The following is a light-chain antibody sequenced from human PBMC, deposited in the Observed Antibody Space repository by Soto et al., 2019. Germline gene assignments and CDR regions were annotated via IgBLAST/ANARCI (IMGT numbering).Light chain of an antibody. CDR1: QTLRRTY. CDR2: GAS. Sequence: EIVLRQSPCTLSLSLGERSTLSCRASQTLRRTYIAWYQQKPGQAPRLLIYGASTRATGIPARFSGSGSGTDFTLTISRLEPEDFAVYYCQQYGSSIAFGQGTRLEIK. V-gene: IGKV3-20*01. CDR3: QQYGSSIA. J-gene: IGKJ5*01.